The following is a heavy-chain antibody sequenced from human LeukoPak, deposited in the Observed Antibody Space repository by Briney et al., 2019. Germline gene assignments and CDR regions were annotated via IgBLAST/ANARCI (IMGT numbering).Heavy chain of an antibody. Sequence: PSETLSLTCTVSGGSISSYYWSWIRQPPGKGLEWVGYIYYSGSTNYNPSLKGRVTISVDNSKNTFYLKLSSVTAADTAVYYCARGAEYYYDSSVYYPWDYWGQGTLVTVSS. CDR3: ARGAEYYYDSSVYYPWDY. CDR2: IYYSGST. D-gene: IGHD3-22*01. V-gene: IGHV4-59*01. J-gene: IGHJ4*02. CDR1: GGSISSYY.